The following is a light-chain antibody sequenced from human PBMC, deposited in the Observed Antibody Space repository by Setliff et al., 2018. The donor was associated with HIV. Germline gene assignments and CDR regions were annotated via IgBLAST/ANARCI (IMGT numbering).Light chain of an antibody. CDR1: SSDVGRYNF. Sequence: QSVLAQPASVSGSPGQSVTISCTGASSDVGRYNFVSWYQQHPGKAPKLMIYDVDNRPAGVSNRFSGSKSGNTASLAISGLQAEDEADYYCSSYTSSSTLVFGGGTKVT. J-gene: IGLJ3*02. CDR2: DVD. V-gene: IGLV2-14*03. CDR3: SSYTSSSTLV.